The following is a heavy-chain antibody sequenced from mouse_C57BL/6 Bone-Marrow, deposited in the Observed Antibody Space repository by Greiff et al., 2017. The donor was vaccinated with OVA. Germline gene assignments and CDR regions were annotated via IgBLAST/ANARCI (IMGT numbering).Heavy chain of an antibody. CDR3: AGDYGSSFYWYFDV. V-gene: IGHV5-6*01. D-gene: IGHD1-1*01. CDR2: ISSGGSYT. CDR1: GFTFSSYG. J-gene: IGHJ1*03. Sequence: EVQGVESGGDLVKPGGSLKLSCAASGFTFSSYGMSWVRQTPDKRLVWVATISSGGSYTYYPDSVKGRFTISSDNAKNTLYLQISSLKSEDTAMYYGAGDYGSSFYWYFDVWGTGTSVTVSS.